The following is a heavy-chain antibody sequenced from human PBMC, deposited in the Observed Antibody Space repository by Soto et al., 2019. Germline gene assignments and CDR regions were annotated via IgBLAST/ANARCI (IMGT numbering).Heavy chain of an antibody. CDR2: IYYSGST. CDR1: GGSISSSSYY. V-gene: IGHV4-39*07. CDR3: TRDGMTTGDT. J-gene: IGHJ4*02. D-gene: IGHD2-21*02. Sequence: PSETLSLTCTVSGGSISSSSYYWGWIRQPPGKGLEWIGSIYYSGSTYYNPSLKSRVRISMDTPENRISLRLDSVTAADAGVYYCTRDGMTTGDTWGPGTLVTVSS.